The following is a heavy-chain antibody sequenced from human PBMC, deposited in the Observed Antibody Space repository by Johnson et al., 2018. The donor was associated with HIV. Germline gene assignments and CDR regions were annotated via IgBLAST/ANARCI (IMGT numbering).Heavy chain of an antibody. V-gene: IGHV3-30*18. CDR1: GFTFSSYG. CDR3: AKVAVATAAGGVALDI. D-gene: IGHD6-13*01. Sequence: QVQLVESGGGVVQPGRSLRLSCAASGFTFSSYGMHWVRQAPGKGLEWVAVISYNGTNTWYADSVKGRFTISRDNSKNTMYLQMNSLRAEDTAVYYCAKVAVATAAGGVALDIWGPGTMVTVS. J-gene: IGHJ3*02. CDR2: ISYNGTNT.